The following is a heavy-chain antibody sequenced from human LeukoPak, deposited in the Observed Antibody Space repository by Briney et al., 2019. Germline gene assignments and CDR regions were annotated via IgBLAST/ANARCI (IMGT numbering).Heavy chain of an antibody. CDR2: IYYSGST. D-gene: IGHD3-10*01. V-gene: IGHV4-59*12. J-gene: IGHJ4*02. CDR3: AREVRGVISYYFDY. Sequence: PSETLSLTCTVSGGSISSYYWSWILQPPGKGLEWLGYIYYSGSTNYNPSLKSRVTISVDTSKNQFSLKLSSVTAADTAVYYCAREVRGVISYYFDYWGQGTLVTVSS. CDR1: GGSISSYY.